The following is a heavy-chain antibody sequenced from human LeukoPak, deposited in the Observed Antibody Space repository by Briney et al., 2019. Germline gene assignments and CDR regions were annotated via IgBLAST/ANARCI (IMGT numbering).Heavy chain of an antibody. CDR3: ARGSEPVRGAHYFDY. CDR2: IYYSGST. D-gene: IGHD3-10*01. V-gene: IGHV4-31*03. Sequence: SETLSLTCTVSGGSISSGGYYWSWIRQHPGKGLEWIGYIYYSGSTYYNPSLKSRVTISVDTSKNQFSLKLSSVTAADTAVYYCARGSEPVRGAHYFDYWGQGTLVTVSS. J-gene: IGHJ4*02. CDR1: GGSISSGGYY.